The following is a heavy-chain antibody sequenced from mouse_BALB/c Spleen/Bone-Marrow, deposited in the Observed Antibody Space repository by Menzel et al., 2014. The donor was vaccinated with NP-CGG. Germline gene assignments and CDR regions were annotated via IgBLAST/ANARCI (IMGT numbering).Heavy chain of an antibody. CDR1: GYSITNDYA. V-gene: IGHV3-2*02. CDR3: ARSNDGFPAWFAY. CDR2: ISYSGST. D-gene: IGHD2-3*01. Sequence: QSGPGLVKPSQSLSLTCTVTGYSITNDYAWNWIRQFPGNKLEWMGYISYSGSTSYNPSLKGRISITRDTSKSQLFLQLNSVTTEDTATYYCARSNDGFPAWFAYWGQGTLVTVSA. J-gene: IGHJ3*01.